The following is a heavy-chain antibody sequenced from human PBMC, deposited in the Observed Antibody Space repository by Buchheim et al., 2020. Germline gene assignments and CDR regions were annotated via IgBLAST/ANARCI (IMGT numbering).Heavy chain of an antibody. CDR3: AKDREVRYYDFWSGYYPPSFDY. CDR1: GFTFSSYA. CDR2: ISGSGGST. D-gene: IGHD3-3*01. Sequence: EVQLLESGGGLVQPGGSLRLSCAASGFTFSSYAMSWVRQAPGKGLEWVSAISGSGGSTYYADSGKGRFTISRDNSKNTLYLQMNSLRAEDTAVYYCAKDREVRYYDFWSGYYPPSFDYWGQGTL. J-gene: IGHJ4*02. V-gene: IGHV3-23*01.